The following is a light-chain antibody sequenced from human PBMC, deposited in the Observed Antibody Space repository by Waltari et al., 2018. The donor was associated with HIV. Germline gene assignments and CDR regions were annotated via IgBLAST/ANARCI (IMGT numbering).Light chain of an antibody. Sequence: QSVLTQPPSASGTPGQRVTISCSGSRYNIGSNYVYWYQDLPGTAPKLLIYRNNQRPSGVPDRFSGSKSGTSASLAISGLRSEDEAAYYCATWDDSLSGSVLFGGG. V-gene: IGLV1-47*01. CDR3: ATWDDSLSGSVL. CDR1: RYNIGSNY. CDR2: RNN. J-gene: IGLJ2*01.